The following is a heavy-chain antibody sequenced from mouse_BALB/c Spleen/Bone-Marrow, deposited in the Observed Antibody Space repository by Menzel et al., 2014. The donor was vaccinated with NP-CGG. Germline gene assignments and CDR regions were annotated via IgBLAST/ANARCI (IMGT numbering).Heavy chain of an antibody. CDR1: GFSLTSYG. J-gene: IGHJ4*01. Sequence: VKLQESGPGLVAPSQSLSITCTVSGFSLTSYGVSWVRQPPGKGLEWLGVIWGDGNTNYHAALISRMSISKDNSKSQVFLKLNSLQTDDPATYCSAKCGNYYYSMDYWGQGTSVTASS. CDR3: AKCGNYYYSMDY. CDR2: IWGDGNT. D-gene: IGHD2-1*01. V-gene: IGHV2-3*01.